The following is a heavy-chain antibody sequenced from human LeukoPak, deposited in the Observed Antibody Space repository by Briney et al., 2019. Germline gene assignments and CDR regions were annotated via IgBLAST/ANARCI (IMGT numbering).Heavy chain of an antibody. CDR1: GFTFSSYW. Sequence: PGGSLRLSCAASGFTFSSYWMHWVRQAPGKGLVWVSRINSDGSSTSYADSVKGRFTVSRDNAKNSLYLQMNSLRAEDTAVYYCARRPVDTAMVKTYYYYYYMDVWGKGTTVTISS. J-gene: IGHJ6*03. CDR3: ARRPVDTAMVKTYYYYYYMDV. V-gene: IGHV3-74*01. D-gene: IGHD5-18*01. CDR2: INSDGSST.